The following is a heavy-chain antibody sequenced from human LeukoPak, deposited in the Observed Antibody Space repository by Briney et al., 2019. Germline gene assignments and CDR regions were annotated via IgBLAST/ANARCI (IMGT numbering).Heavy chain of an antibody. CDR1: GYSFTTNW. CDR2: IYPGDSDT. V-gene: IGHV5-51*01. J-gene: IGHJ5*02. Sequence: GESLKISCKDSGYSFTTNWIGWVRQKPGKRLEWMEIIYPGDSDTRYSPSFQGQVTISADKSINTAYLQWSSLKASDTATYYCARPSSTWGQGTLVTVSS. CDR3: ARPSST.